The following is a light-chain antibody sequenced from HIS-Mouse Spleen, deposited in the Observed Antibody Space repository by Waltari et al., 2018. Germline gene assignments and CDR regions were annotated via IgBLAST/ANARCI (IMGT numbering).Light chain of an antibody. V-gene: IGLV3-21*03. CDR2: DDS. CDR1: NIGSES. J-gene: IGLJ2*01. CDR3: QVWDSSSDHVV. Sequence: SYVLTQPPSVSVAPGKTARITCGGNNIGSESVHWYQQKPGQAPVLVVYDDSERPSGIPERFSGYNSGNTATLTISRVEAGDEADYYWQVWDSSSDHVVFGGGTKLTVL.